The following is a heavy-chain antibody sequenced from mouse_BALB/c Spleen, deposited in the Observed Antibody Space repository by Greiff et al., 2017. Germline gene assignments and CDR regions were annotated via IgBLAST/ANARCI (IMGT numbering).Heavy chain of an antibody. CDR3: ARGGLPYGLDY. J-gene: IGHJ4*01. D-gene: IGHD3-3*01. CDR1: GYNITDTY. V-gene: IGHV14-3*02. CDR2: IDPANGST. Sequence: EVQLVESGAELVKPGASVKLSCTASGYNITDTYMHWVKQRPEQGLEWIGRIDPANGSTKYDPKFQGKATITADTSSNTAYLQLSSLTSEDTAVYYCARGGLPYGLDYWGQGTSVTVSS.